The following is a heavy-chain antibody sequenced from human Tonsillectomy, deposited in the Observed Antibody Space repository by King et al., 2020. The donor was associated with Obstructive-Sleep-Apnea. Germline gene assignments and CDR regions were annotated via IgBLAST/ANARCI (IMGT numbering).Heavy chain of an antibody. J-gene: IGHJ5*02. CDR2: ININSGGT. D-gene: IGHD6-19*01. CDR1: GYTFTGYY. Sequence: VQLVESGAEVKKPGASVKVSCKASGYTFTGYYMHWVRQAPGQGPEWMGWININSGGTNYAQKFQGRVTVTRDTSINTASRERNVLGSDDTARDVLARVTVTSDTYINTASLGLSVLGSDDTAVYYCARGGAVASTFWPNWFDPWGQGTPVTVSS. CDR3: ARVTVTSDTYINTASLGLSVLGSDDTAVYYCARGGAVASTFWPNWFDP. V-gene: IGHV1-2*02.